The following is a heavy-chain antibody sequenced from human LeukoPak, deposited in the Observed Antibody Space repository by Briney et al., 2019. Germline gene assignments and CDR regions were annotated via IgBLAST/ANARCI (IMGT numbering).Heavy chain of an antibody. J-gene: IGHJ4*02. Sequence: GGSLTLSCSASGFTFSSYLLSWVRQAPAKGLDWVSAISGGGESKYYPDSVQGRFTISRDNSMDTLYLQMNSHTAEDTPVYYFSQGPRGGYSGCWYFDYWGQGALVTVSS. D-gene: IGHD5-12*01. V-gene: IGHV3-23*01. CDR2: ISGGGESK. CDR1: GFTFSSYL. CDR3: SQGPRGGYSGCWYFDY.